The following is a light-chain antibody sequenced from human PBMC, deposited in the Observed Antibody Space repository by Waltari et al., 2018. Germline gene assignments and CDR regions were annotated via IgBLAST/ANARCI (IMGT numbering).Light chain of an antibody. CDR1: SSDVGGYNY. J-gene: IGLJ2*01. Sequence: QSALTQPASVSGSPGQSITISCTGTSSDVGGYNYVSWYQQHPGKAPKLMIYDVSNRPSGVSNCFSGSKSGTTASLTISGLQAEDESDYYCSSYTSSSTLYVVFGGGTKLTVL. V-gene: IGLV2-14*03. CDR2: DVS. CDR3: SSYTSSSTLYVV.